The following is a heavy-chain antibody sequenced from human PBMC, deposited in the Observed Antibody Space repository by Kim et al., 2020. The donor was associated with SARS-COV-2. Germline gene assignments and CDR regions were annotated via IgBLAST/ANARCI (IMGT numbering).Heavy chain of an antibody. CDR1: GYSFTSYW. V-gene: IGHV5-51*01. Sequence: GESLKISCKGSGYSFTSYWIGWVRQMPGKGLEWMGIIYPGDSDTRYSPSFQGQVTISADKSISTAYLQWSSLKASDTAMYYCARITVPAATYYYYYYMDVWGKGTTVTLPS. CDR3: ARITVPAATYYYYYYMDV. CDR2: IYPGDSDT. D-gene: IGHD2-2*01. J-gene: IGHJ6*03.